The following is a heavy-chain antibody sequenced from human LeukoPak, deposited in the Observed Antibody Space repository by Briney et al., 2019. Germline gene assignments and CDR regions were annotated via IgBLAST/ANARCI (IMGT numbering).Heavy chain of an antibody. CDR1: GFTFSSYA. D-gene: IGHD3-3*01. Sequence: PGGSLRLSCAASGFTFSSYAMSWVRQAPGKGLEWVSAISGSGGSTYYADSVKGRFTISRDNSKNTLYLQMNSLRAEDTAVYYCAKDLQVGEWLPSYFDYWGQGTLVTVSS. CDR3: AKDLQVGEWLPSYFDY. CDR2: ISGSGGST. J-gene: IGHJ4*02. V-gene: IGHV3-23*01.